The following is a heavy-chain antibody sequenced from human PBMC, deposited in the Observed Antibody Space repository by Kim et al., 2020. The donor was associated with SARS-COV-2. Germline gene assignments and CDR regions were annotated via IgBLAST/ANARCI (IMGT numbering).Heavy chain of an antibody. CDR2: IWYDGSNK. Sequence: GGSLRLSCAASGFTFSSYGMHWVRQAPGKGLEWVAVIWYDGSNKYYADSVKGRFTISRDNSKNTLYLQMNSLRAEDTAVYYCARDGTHYDYIWGSYRPIDYWGQGTLVTVSS. V-gene: IGHV3-33*01. CDR3: ARDGTHYDYIWGSYRPIDY. J-gene: IGHJ4*02. CDR1: GFTFSSYG. D-gene: IGHD3-16*02.